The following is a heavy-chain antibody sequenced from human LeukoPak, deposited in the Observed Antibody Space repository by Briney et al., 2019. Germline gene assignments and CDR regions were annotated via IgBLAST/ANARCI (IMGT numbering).Heavy chain of an antibody. V-gene: IGHV3-48*02. CDR3: ARPTYYYGSVDAFDI. CDR2: ISGSSTKI. J-gene: IGHJ3*02. D-gene: IGHD3-10*01. Sequence: GGSLRLSCAASGFTFNKYGMHWVRQAPGKGLEWVSYISGSSTKIYYAESVKGRFTISRDNAKNSLSLQMNSLRDEDTAVYYCARPTYYYGSVDAFDIWGQGTMVTVSS. CDR1: GFTFNKYG.